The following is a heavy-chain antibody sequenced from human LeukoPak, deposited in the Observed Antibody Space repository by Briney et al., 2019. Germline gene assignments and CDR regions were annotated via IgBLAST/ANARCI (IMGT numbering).Heavy chain of an antibody. J-gene: IGHJ4*02. CDR3: ACPHLWSGYDY. V-gene: IGHV1-69*02. CDR2: IIPILGIA. D-gene: IGHD3-3*01. CDR1: GGTFSSYT. Sequence: SVKVSCKASGGTFSSYTISWVRQAPGQGLEWMGRIIPILGIANYAQKFRGRVTITADKSTSTAYMELSSLRSEDTAVYYCACPHLWSGYDYWGQGTLVTVSS.